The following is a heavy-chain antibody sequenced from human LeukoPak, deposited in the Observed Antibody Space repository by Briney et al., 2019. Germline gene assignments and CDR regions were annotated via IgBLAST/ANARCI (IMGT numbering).Heavy chain of an antibody. Sequence: GGSLRLSCAASGFTFSGSVMHWVRQAPGKGLEWVAFIRYDGSNKYYADSVKGRFTISRDNSKNTLYLQMNSLRAEDTAVYYCAKDPAVAGTRWGQGTLVTVSS. V-gene: IGHV3-30*02. CDR3: AKDPAVAGTR. CDR1: GFTFSGSV. J-gene: IGHJ4*02. D-gene: IGHD6-19*01. CDR2: IRYDGSNK.